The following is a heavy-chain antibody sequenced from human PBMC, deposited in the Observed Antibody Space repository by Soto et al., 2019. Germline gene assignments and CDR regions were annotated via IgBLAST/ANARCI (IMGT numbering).Heavy chain of an antibody. J-gene: IGHJ5*02. D-gene: IGHD1-26*01. Sequence: PGGSLRLSCAASGFTFSSYGMHWVRQAPGKGLEWVAVISYDGSNKYYADSVKGRFTISRDNSKNTLYLQMNSLRAEDTAVYYCAKDDSSYYTPNWFDPWGQGTLVTVSS. CDR3: AKDDSSYYTPNWFDP. V-gene: IGHV3-30*18. CDR1: GFTFSSYG. CDR2: ISYDGSNK.